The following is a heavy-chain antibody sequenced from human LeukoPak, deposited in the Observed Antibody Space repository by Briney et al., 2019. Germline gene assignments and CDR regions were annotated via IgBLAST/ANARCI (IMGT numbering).Heavy chain of an antibody. V-gene: IGHV4-59*01. CDR2: IYYSGYT. Sequence: SETLSLTCTVSGGSISSYYWSWIRQPPGKGLEWIGYIYYSGYTNYNPSLKSRVTISVDTSKNQFSLKLSSVTAADTAVYYCARARIVVAGPFDYWGQGTLVTVSS. D-gene: IGHD6-19*01. J-gene: IGHJ4*02. CDR1: GGSISSYY. CDR3: ARARIVVAGPFDY.